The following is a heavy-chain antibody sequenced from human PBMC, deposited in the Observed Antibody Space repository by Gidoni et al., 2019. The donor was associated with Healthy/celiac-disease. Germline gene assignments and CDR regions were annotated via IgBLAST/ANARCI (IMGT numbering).Heavy chain of an antibody. D-gene: IGHD6-19*01. Sequence: EVQLVESGGGLVQPGRSLRLSCAASGFTFDDYAMHWVRQAPGKGLEWVSGISWNSGSIGYADSVKGRFTISRDNAKNSLYLQMNSLRAEDTALYYCAKDHLGYSSSFDYWGQGTLVTVSS. CDR1: GFTFDDYA. J-gene: IGHJ4*02. CDR3: AKDHLGYSSSFDY. CDR2: ISWNSGSI. V-gene: IGHV3-9*01.